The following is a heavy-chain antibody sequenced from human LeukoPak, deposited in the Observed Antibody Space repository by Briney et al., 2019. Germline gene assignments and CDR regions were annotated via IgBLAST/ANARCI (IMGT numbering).Heavy chain of an antibody. CDR1: VDSLSIYY. D-gene: IGHD3-22*01. V-gene: IGHV4-59*08. CDR3: ARSERIIMILGGAFDI. J-gene: IGHJ3*02. CDR2: IYDSGRT. Sequence: PSQTLSLTRTVSVDSLSIYYWSWIPRPPGKGLEWGGYIYDSGRTNHSPSLKSQVPISVDTSKNQFSLKLSSVTAADTAVYYCARSERIIMILGGAFDIWGQGTVVTVSS.